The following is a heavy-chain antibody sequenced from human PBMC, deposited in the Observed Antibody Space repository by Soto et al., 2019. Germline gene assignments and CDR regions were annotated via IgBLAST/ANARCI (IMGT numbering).Heavy chain of an antibody. CDR1: GYSFTDYH. CDR3: ARGDSTDCSNGVCSFFYNHEMDV. CDR2: INPKSGGT. D-gene: IGHD2-8*01. V-gene: IGHV1-2*04. Sequence: ASVKVSCKASGYSFTDYHIHWVRQAPGQGLEWLGRINPKSGGTSTAQKFQGWVTMTTDTSISTASMELTRLTSDDTAIYYCARGDSTDCSNGVCSFFYNHEMDVWGQETTVTV. J-gene: IGHJ6*02.